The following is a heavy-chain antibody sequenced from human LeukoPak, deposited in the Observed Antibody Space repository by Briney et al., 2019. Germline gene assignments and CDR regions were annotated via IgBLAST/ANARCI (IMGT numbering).Heavy chain of an antibody. CDR2: IHHSGTT. Sequence: SETLSPTCTVAGSSISSGYYWGWIRQPPGKGLEWIGTIHHSGTTYYKPSLKSRVTISVDTSKNQFSLKLSSVTAADTAVYYCAAEGGATSAFDIWGQGTMVTVSS. D-gene: IGHD1-26*01. CDR3: AAEGGATSAFDI. CDR1: GSSISSGYY. V-gene: IGHV4-38-2*02. J-gene: IGHJ3*02.